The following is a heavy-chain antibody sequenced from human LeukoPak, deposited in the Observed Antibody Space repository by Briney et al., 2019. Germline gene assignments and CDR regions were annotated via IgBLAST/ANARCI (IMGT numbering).Heavy chain of an antibody. D-gene: IGHD5-24*01. CDR3: ARSRLQLVY. Sequence: SETLSITCTVSGGSISSYYWSWIRQPPGKGLEWIGYIYYSGSTNYNPSLKSRVTISVDTSKNQFSLKLSSVTAADTAVYYCARSRLQLVYWGQGTLVTVSS. V-gene: IGHV4-59*01. J-gene: IGHJ4*02. CDR2: IYYSGST. CDR1: GGSISSYY.